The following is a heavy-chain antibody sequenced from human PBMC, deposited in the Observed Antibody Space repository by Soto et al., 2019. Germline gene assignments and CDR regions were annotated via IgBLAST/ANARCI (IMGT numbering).Heavy chain of an antibody. D-gene: IGHD3-22*01. CDR1: GYTFTTYA. V-gene: IGHV1-3*01. CDR2: INAGNGNT. Sequence: QVQLVQSGAEVKKPGASVKVSCKASGYTFTTYAMHWVRQAPGQRLEWMGWINAGNGNTKYSQNFQGRVTITRDTPASTAYMELSSLRSEDTAVYYCASRGGSSGYLGYWGQGTLVTVSS. J-gene: IGHJ4*02. CDR3: ASRGGSSGYLGY.